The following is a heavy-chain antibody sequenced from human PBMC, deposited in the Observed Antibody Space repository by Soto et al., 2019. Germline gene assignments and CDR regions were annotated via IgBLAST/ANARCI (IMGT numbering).Heavy chain of an antibody. J-gene: IGHJ4*02. CDR1: GFTFSSYS. CDR3: AKDGVAVAAYYFDY. D-gene: IGHD6-19*01. CDR2: ISSSSSYI. V-gene: IGHV3-21*04. Sequence: GGSLRLSCAASGFTFSSYSMNWVRQAPGKGLEWVSSISSSSSYIYYADSVKGRFTISRDNAKNTLYLQMNSLRAEDTAVYYCAKDGVAVAAYYFDYWGQGTLVTVSS.